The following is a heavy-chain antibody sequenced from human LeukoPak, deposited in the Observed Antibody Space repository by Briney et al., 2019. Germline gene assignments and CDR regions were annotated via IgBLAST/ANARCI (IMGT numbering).Heavy chain of an antibody. Sequence: GGSLRLSCAASGFTFSSYWVHWVRQAPGKGLVWVSRINSDGSSTSYADSVKGRFTISRDNAKNTLYLQMNSLRAEDTAVYYCARAGVSVRRAFDIWGQGTMVTVSS. CDR2: INSDGSST. D-gene: IGHD5/OR15-5a*01. CDR1: GFTFSSYW. V-gene: IGHV3-74*01. J-gene: IGHJ3*02. CDR3: ARAGVSVRRAFDI.